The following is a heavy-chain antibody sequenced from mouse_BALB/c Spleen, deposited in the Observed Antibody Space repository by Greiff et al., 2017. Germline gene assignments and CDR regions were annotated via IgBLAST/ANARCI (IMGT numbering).Heavy chain of an antibody. CDR2: ILPGSGST. CDR1: GYTFSSYW. J-gene: IGHJ3*01. CDR3: ARRDYDGAWFAY. D-gene: IGHD2-4*01. Sequence: QVQLKQSGAELMKPGASVKISCKATGYTFSSYWIEWVKQRPGHGLEWIGEILPGSGSTNYNEKFKGKATFTADTSSNTAYMQLSSLTSEDSAVYYCARRDYDGAWFAYWGQGTLVTVSA. V-gene: IGHV1-9*01.